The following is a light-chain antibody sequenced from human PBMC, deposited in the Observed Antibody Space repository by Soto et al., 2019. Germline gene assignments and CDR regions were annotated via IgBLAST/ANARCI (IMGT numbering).Light chain of an antibody. V-gene: IGLV2-14*03. J-gene: IGLJ1*01. CDR2: DVN. Sequence: QSGLTEPPSVSGSPGQSITISCTATSSDVGDFTYVSWYQQHPGKAPKRMIYDVNSRPSGVSNRFSGSSSGNTASLTISGLQAEDEADYYCSSYTRSTTYVFGSGTKVTV. CDR3: SSYTRSTTYV. CDR1: SSDVGDFTY.